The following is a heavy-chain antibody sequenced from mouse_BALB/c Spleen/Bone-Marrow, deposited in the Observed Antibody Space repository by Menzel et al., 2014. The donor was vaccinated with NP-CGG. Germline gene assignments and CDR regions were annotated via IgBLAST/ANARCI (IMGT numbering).Heavy chain of an antibody. Sequence: EVKLVESGPGLVKPSQTVSLTCTVTGISITTGNYRWSWIRQFPGNKLEWIGYIYYSGTITYNPSLTSRTTITRDTSKNQICLEMNSLTAEDTATYYCARYDGYYFDYWGQGTTLSVSS. J-gene: IGHJ2*01. CDR3: ARYDGYYFDY. CDR1: GISITTGNYR. CDR2: IYYSGTI. V-gene: IGHV3-5*02. D-gene: IGHD2-3*01.